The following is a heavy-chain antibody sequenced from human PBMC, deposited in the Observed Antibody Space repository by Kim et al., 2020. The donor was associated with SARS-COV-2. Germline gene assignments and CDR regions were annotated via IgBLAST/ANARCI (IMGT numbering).Heavy chain of an antibody. CDR2: VFYLGST. D-gene: IGHD6-13*01. CDR1: GDSINDYY. CDR3: ARSSSSWNNWFDP. J-gene: IGHJ5*01. V-gene: IGHV4-59*01. Sequence: SETLSLTCTVFGDSINDYYCSWIRQSPGKGLDWIGYVFYLGSTNYNPSLRSRVTISVDTSKNQFSLRLTSVTAADTAVYYCARSSSSWNNWFDPWGQGTLVTVSS.